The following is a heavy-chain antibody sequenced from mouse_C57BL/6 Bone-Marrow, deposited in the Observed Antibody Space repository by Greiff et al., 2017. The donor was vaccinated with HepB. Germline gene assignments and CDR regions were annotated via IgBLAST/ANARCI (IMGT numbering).Heavy chain of an antibody. CDR3: ARHCDYDVENYYAMDY. Sequence: VMLVESGAELMKPGASVKLSCKATGYTFTGYWIEWVKQRPGHGLEWIGEILPGSGSTNYNEKFKGKATFTADTSSNTAYMQLSSLTTEDSAIYYCARHCDYDVENYYAMDYWGQGTSVTVSS. D-gene: IGHD2-4*01. CDR1: GYTFTGYW. V-gene: IGHV1-9*01. J-gene: IGHJ4*01. CDR2: ILPGSGST.